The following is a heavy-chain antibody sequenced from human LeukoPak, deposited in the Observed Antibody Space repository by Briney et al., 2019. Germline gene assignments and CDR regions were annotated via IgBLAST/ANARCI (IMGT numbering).Heavy chain of an antibody. CDR2: IIPIFGTA. CDR1: GGTFISYA. D-gene: IGHD3-3*01. V-gene: IGHV1-69*06. CDR3: ARGGRGSGYYSLFDP. Sequence: SVKVSCKASGGTFISYAISWVRQAPGQGLEWMGGIIPIFGTANYAQKFQGRVTITADKSTSTAYMELSTLRSEDTAVYYCARGGRGSGYYSLFDPWGQGTLVTVSS. J-gene: IGHJ5*02.